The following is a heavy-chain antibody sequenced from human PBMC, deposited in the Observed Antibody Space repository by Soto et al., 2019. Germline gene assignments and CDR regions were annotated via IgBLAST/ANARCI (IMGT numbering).Heavy chain of an antibody. Sequence: QVQLVQSGAEVKKPGSSVKVSCKASGGTFSSYAISWVRQTPGQELEWMGGIIPIFGRANYAQKLQVRVTIPADESTSTAYMELRSLRSEDTAVYHCARHVPAAGYYYGMDFWGQGTTVTVSS. CDR1: GGTFSSYA. J-gene: IGHJ6*02. CDR3: ARHVPAAGYYYGMDF. V-gene: IGHV1-69*12. D-gene: IGHD2-2*01. CDR2: IIPIFGRA.